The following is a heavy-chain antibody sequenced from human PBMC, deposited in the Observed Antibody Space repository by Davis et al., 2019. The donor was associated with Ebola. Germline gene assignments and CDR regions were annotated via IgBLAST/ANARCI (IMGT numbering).Heavy chain of an antibody. Sequence: GESLKISCAASGFTFSSYWMTWVRQAPGKGLEWVANIKGDGSEKYYEDSVKGRFTISRDNAKNSLYLQMNSLRVEDTAVFYCARYSSTWGWLDPWGQGTLVTVSS. CDR2: IKGDGSEK. D-gene: IGHD6-13*01. J-gene: IGHJ5*02. V-gene: IGHV3-7*01. CDR1: GFTFSSYW. CDR3: ARYSSTWGWLDP.